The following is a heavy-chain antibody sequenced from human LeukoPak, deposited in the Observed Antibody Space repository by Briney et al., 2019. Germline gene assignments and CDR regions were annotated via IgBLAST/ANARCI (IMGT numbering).Heavy chain of an antibody. CDR2: ISYDGSNK. CDR3: AKQLGYCSDGSCYFPY. Sequence: PGRSLRLSCAASGFTFSSYGMHWVRQAPGKGLEWVAVISYDGSNKYYADSVKGRFTISRDNSKNTLCLQMNSLRAEDTAVYYCAKQLGYCSDGSCYFPYWGQGTLVTVSS. J-gene: IGHJ4*02. V-gene: IGHV3-30*18. CDR1: GFTFSSYG. D-gene: IGHD2-15*01.